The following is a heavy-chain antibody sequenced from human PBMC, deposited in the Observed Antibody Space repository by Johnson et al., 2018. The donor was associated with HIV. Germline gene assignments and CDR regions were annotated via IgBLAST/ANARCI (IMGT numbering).Heavy chain of an antibody. CDR2: IRYDVSNK. V-gene: IGHV3-30*02. Sequence: VQLVESGGGLIQPGGSLRLSCAASGFLVSSNYMSWVRQAPGKGLEWVAFIRYDVSNKYYADSVKGRFTISRDNFKNTLYLQMNSLRDEDTAVYYCATGVGAKTLTDAFDIWGQGTMVTVSS. D-gene: IGHD1-26*01. CDR1: GFLVSSNY. J-gene: IGHJ3*02. CDR3: ATGVGAKTLTDAFDI.